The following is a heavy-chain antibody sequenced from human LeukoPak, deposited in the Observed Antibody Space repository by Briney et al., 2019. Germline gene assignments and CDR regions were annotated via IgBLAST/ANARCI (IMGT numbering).Heavy chain of an antibody. V-gene: IGHV1-2*02. CDR3: AREAATSGWSCDF. CDR2: INPDNGDT. J-gene: IGHJ4*02. Sequence: ASVKVSCTTSGYTFSAYDIYWVRQAPGQGLEWMGYINPDNGDTQYAQKFQGRVTMTRDTSISTAFMELTRLKSDDTAVYYCAREAATSGWSCDFWGQGALVTVSS. D-gene: IGHD6-19*01. CDR1: GYTFSAYD.